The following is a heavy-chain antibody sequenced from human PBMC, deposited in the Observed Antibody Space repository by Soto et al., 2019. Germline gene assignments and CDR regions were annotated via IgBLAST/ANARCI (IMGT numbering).Heavy chain of an antibody. CDR1: GYTLTELS. J-gene: IGHJ5*02. D-gene: IGHD6-13*01. V-gene: IGHV1-24*01. CDR2: FDPEDGET. CDR3: ATTLPPFSSSWYTYP. Sequence: QVQLVQSGAEVKKPGASVKVSCKVSGYTLTELSMHWVRQAPGKGLEWMGGFDPEDGETIYAQKFQGRFTMTEDTYTDPDYMELSSLRSEDTAVYYCATTLPPFSSSWYTYPWGQGTLVTVSS.